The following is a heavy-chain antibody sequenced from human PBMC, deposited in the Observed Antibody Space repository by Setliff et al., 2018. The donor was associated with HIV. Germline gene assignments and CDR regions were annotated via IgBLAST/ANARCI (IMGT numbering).Heavy chain of an antibody. CDR1: GGAFSSYA. V-gene: IGHV1-69*05. J-gene: IGHJ6*02. D-gene: IGHD3-10*01. CDR2: IMPMFGTA. Sequence: SVKVSCKASGGAFSSYAISWVRQAPGQGLEWMGAIMPMFGTADYAQKFQDRLTITTDESTSTAYMDLRSLRSEDTAVYYCARLVWFGEGGGVWGQGTTVTVSS. CDR3: ARLVWFGEGGGV.